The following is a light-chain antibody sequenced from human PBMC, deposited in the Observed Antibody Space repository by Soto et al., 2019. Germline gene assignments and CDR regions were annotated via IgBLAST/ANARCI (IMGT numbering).Light chain of an antibody. CDR2: WAS. V-gene: IGKV4-1*01. CDR1: QSLLYDSNNKNY. Sequence: DIVMTQSPDSLAVSLGERATVNCKSSQSLLYDSNNKNYLAWYQQKPGQPPKLLIYWASTRESGVPARFSGSGSGTDFTLTISSLQAEDVAVYYCQQYYSNPETFGHGTKLDIK. J-gene: IGKJ2*01. CDR3: QQYYSNPET.